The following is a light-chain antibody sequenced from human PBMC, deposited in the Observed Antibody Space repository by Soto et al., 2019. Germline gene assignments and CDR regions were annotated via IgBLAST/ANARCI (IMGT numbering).Light chain of an antibody. CDR1: SSDVGGYNY. Sequence: QSALTQPASVSGSPGQSITISCTGTSSDVGGYNYVSWYQQHPGKAPKLMIYEVSNRPSGVSNRFSGSKSGNTASLTISGLQAEDEADYDCSSYTSSSTYVCGTGTKVTVL. CDR3: SSYTSSSTYV. V-gene: IGLV2-14*01. J-gene: IGLJ1*01. CDR2: EVS.